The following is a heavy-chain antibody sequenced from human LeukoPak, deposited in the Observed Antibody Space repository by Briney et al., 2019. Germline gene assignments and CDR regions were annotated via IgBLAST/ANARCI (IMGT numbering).Heavy chain of an antibody. V-gene: IGHV1-2*02. CDR1: GYTFTGYY. CDR3: ARVGAWDYGDPADPIGVDY. Sequence: GASVKVSCKASGYTFTGYYMHWVRQAPGQGLEWMGWINPNSGGTNYAQKFQGRVTMTRDTSISTAYMELSRLRSDDTAVYYCARVGAWDYGDPADPIGVDYWGQGTLVTVSS. CDR2: INPNSGGT. D-gene: IGHD4-17*01. J-gene: IGHJ4*02.